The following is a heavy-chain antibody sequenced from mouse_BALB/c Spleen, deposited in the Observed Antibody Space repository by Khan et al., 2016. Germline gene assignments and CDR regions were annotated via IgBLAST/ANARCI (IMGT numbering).Heavy chain of an antibody. V-gene: IGHV3-8*02. D-gene: IGHD1-2*01. Sequence: EVQLQESGPSLAKPSQTLSLTCSVTGDSITSGHWNWIRKFPGNKFDFMGYISHSGDSYYNPSLKSRISITRATSKTQYYLQLNSVTTEDTATYYCATWDYYGSAFAYWGQGTLVTVSA. CDR1: GDSITSGH. J-gene: IGHJ3*01. CDR2: ISHSGDS. CDR3: ATWDYYGSAFAY.